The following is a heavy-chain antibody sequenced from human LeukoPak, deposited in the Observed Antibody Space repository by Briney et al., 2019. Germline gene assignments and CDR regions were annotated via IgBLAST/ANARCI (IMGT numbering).Heavy chain of an antibody. V-gene: IGHV3-7*01. Sequence: PGGSLRLSCAASGFTFSSYWMSWVRQAPGKGLEWVANIKQDGSEKYYVDSVKGRFTISRDNAKNSLYLQMNSLRAEDTAVYYCARVACSSTSCYAGYYFDYWGQGTLVTVSS. D-gene: IGHD2-2*01. CDR1: GFTFSSYW. CDR3: ARVACSSTSCYAGYYFDY. J-gene: IGHJ4*02. CDR2: IKQDGSEK.